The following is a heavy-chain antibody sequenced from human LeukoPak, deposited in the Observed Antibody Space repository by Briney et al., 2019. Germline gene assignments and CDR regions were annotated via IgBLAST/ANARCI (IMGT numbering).Heavy chain of an antibody. Sequence: GESLKISCKGSGYTFTNYWIGWGRQMPGKGLEWMGIMYPGDSDTRYSPSFQGQVTISADESISTAYLQWSSLKASDTAMYYCARGDYGDFRVFYTLFDYWGQGTLVTVSS. CDR3: ARGDYGDFRVFYTLFDY. CDR1: GYTFTNYW. V-gene: IGHV5-51*01. J-gene: IGHJ4*02. CDR2: MYPGDSDT. D-gene: IGHD4-17*01.